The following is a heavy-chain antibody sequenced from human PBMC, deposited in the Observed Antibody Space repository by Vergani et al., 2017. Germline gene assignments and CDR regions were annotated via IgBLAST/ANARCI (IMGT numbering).Heavy chain of an antibody. CDR1: GYTFTSYG. CDR3: ARARRLGELSF. D-gene: IGHD3-16*02. Sequence: QVQLVQSGAEVKKPGASVKVSCKASGYTFTSYGISWVRQAPGQGLEWMGRIIPILGIANYAQKFQGRVTITADKSTSTAYMELSSLRSEDTAVYYCARARRLGELSFWGQGTLVTVSS. CDR2: IIPILGIA. V-gene: IGHV1-69*04. J-gene: IGHJ4*02.